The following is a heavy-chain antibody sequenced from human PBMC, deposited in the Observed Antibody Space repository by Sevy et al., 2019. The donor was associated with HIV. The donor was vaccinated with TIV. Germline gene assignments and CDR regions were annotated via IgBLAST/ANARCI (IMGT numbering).Heavy chain of an antibody. CDR1: GGSFSGYY. J-gene: IGHJ3*02. D-gene: IGHD5-12*01. CDR3: ARGLKLRKAFDI. V-gene: IGHV4-34*01. CDR2: INHSGST. Sequence: SETLSLTCAVYGGSFSGYYWSWIRQPPGKGLEWIGEINHSGSTNYNPSLKSRVTISVDTSKNQFSLKLSSMTAADTAVYYCARGLKLRKAFDIWGQGTMVTVSS.